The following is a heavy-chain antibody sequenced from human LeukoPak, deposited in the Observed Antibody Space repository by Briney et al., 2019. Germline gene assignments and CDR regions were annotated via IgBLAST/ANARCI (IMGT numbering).Heavy chain of an antibody. Sequence: SETLSLTCTVSGGSISSYYWSWIRQPPGKGLEWIGYIYYSGSTNYNPSLKSRVTISVDTSKNQFSLKLSSVTAADTAVYYCAILPAAVGSSWYAPFDYWGQGTLVTVSS. V-gene: IGHV4-59*01. CDR1: GGSISSYY. D-gene: IGHD6-13*01. CDR2: IYYSGST. CDR3: AILPAAVGSSWYAPFDY. J-gene: IGHJ4*02.